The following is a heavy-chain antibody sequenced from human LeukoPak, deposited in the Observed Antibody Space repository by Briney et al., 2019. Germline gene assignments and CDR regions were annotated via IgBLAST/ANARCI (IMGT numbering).Heavy chain of an antibody. CDR2: INPNSGGT. D-gene: IGHD2-2*01. CDR3: ARVRYCSSTSCYDY. CDR1: GYTFTGYY. V-gene: IGHV1-2*02. Sequence: ASVKVSRKASGYTFTGYYMHWVRQAPGQGLEWMGWINPNSGGTNYAQKFQGRVTMTRDTSISTAYMELSRLRSDDTAVYYCARVRYCSSTSCYDYWGQGTLVTVSS. J-gene: IGHJ4*02.